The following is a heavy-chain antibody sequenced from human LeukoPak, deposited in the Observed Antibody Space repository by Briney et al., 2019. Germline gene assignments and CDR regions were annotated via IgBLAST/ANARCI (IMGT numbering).Heavy chain of an antibody. J-gene: IGHJ6*02. D-gene: IGHD4/OR15-4a*01. V-gene: IGHV1-18*01. Sequence: ASVKVSCKASGYTFSSYGISWVRPARGRGPEYMASINPQKNNTNYAQKFQGRVTVTADTSTNTAYMEVRSLRSDDTAIYYCARRKYGADYNGMDVWGQGTTVTVSS. CDR2: INPQKNNT. CDR3: ARRKYGADYNGMDV. CDR1: GYTFSSYG.